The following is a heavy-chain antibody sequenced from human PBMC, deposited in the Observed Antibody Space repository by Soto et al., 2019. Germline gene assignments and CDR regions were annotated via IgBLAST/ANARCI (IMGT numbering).Heavy chain of an antibody. J-gene: IGHJ6*02. V-gene: IGHV1-18*01. D-gene: IGHD2-2*01. CDR1: GYIFTTYG. Sequence: ASVKVSCKASGYIFTTYGFSWVRQAPGRGLEWMGWISAYNGDTNYAQNLQGRVTMTTDTSTQTAYMELRSLRSDDTAVYYCARDTRQKLYCTSSSCYHYYYGLAVWGQGTTVTVSS. CDR2: ISAYNGDT. CDR3: ARDTRQKLYCTSSSCYHYYYGLAV.